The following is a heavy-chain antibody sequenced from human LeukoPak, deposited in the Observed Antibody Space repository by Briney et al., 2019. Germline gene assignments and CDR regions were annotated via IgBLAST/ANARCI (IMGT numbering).Heavy chain of an antibody. J-gene: IGHJ4*02. Sequence: PGGSLRLSCAASGFTFSSYGMHWVRQAPGKGLEWVAVISYDGSNKYYADSVKGRFTISRDNSKNTLYLQMNSLRAEDTAVYYCAKGGSLDYDFWSGHGGYFDYWGQGTLVTVSS. CDR2: ISYDGSNK. D-gene: IGHD3-3*01. CDR1: GFTFSSYG. V-gene: IGHV3-30*18. CDR3: AKGGSLDYDFWSGHGGYFDY.